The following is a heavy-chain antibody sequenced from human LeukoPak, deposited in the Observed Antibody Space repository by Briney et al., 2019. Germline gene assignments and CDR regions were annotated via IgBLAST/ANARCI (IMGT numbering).Heavy chain of an antibody. CDR2: ISPYNGNT. V-gene: IGHV1-18*01. J-gene: IGHJ4*02. CDR1: GYTFTSYG. CDR3: ARDLLLARKRHYYYGSGPGY. D-gene: IGHD3-10*01. Sequence: ASVKVSCKASGYTFTSYGISWVLQAPGQGREWMGWISPYNGNTNYAQKLQGRVTMTTDTSARTAYMELRSLRSDDTAVYYCARDLLLARKRHYYYGSGPGYWGQGTLVTVSS.